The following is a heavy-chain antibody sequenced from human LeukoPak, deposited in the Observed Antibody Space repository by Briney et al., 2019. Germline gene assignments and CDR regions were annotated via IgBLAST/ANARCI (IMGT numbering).Heavy chain of an antibody. CDR1: GFAVSTNY. V-gene: IGHV3-53*01. D-gene: IGHD4-17*01. CDR2: IYSGGST. J-gene: IGHJ6*02. CDR3: ARDTVTTFRFRDYYYYGMDV. Sequence: GGSLRLSCAASGFAVSTNYMNWVRQAPGKGLERDSVIYSGGSTYYADSMKGRFTISRDNSKNTLYLQMNSLRAEDTAVYYCARDTVTTFRFRDYYYYGMDVWGQGTTVTVTS.